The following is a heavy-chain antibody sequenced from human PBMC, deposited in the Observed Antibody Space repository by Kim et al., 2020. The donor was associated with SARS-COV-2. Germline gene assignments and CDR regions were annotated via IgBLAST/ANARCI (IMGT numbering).Heavy chain of an antibody. CDR2: IYYSGST. CDR1: GGSISSGGYY. V-gene: IGHV4-31*03. CDR3: ARDVVVPAATNYYYYYGMDV. J-gene: IGHJ6*02. Sequence: SETLSLTCTVSGGSISSGGYYWSWIRQHPGKGLEWIGYIYYSGSTYYNPSLKGRVTISVDTSKNQFSLKLSSVTAADTAVYYCARDVVVPAATNYYYYYGMDVWGQGTTVTVSS. D-gene: IGHD2-2*01.